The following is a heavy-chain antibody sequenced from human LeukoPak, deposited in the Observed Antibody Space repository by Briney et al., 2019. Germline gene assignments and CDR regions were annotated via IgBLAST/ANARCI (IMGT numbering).Heavy chain of an antibody. CDR3: ARDTRIEWLRFLDY. J-gene: IGHJ4*02. D-gene: IGHD5-12*01. Sequence: GGSLRLSCAASGFTVSSNYMSWVRQAPGKGLEWVSVIYSGGSTYYADSVKGRFTISRDNSKNTLYLQMNSLRAEDTAVYYCARDTRIEWLRFLDYWGQGILVTVSS. CDR1: GFTVSSNY. CDR2: IYSGGST. V-gene: IGHV3-53*01.